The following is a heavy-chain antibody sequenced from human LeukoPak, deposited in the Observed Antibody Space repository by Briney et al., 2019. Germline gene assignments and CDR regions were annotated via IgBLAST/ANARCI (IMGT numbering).Heavy chain of an antibody. CDR3: ARVSDTGYTYAYSYFFDF. CDR2: ISGTSRTT. Sequence: GGSLRLPCEGFGFIFSKYSMIWVRQAPGKGLEWISYISGTSRTTYFADSVKGRFSVSRDNDENLVYLQMNSLRAEDTAVYFCARVSDTGYTYAYSYFFDFWGQGTLVTVST. V-gene: IGHV3-48*01. J-gene: IGHJ4*02. CDR1: GFIFSKYS. D-gene: IGHD5-18*01.